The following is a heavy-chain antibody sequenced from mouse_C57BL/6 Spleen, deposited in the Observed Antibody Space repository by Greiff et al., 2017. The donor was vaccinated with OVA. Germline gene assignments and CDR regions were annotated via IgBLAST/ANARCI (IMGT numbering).Heavy chain of an antibody. Sequence: EVKLVESGGDLVKPGGSLKLSCAASGFTFSSYGMSWVRQTPDKRLEWVATISSGGSYTYYPDSVKGRFTISRDTAKNTLYLQMSSLKSSYSAMYYFARQGSFGSSYYGVFDYWGPGTTLPVSS. D-gene: IGHD1-1*01. CDR2: ISSGGSYT. CDR3: ARQGSFGSSYYGVFDY. V-gene: IGHV5-6*01. CDR1: GFTFSSYG. J-gene: IGHJ2*01.